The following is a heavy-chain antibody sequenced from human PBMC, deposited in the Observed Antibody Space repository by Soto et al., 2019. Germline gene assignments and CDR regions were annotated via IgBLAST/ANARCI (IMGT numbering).Heavy chain of an antibody. J-gene: IGHJ4*02. CDR1: GGSISSSSYY. CDR3: ARLRRDGYNWDY. CDR2: IYYSGST. V-gene: IGHV4-39*01. Sequence: HLQLQESGPGLVKPSETLSLTCTVSGGSISSSSYYWGWIRQPPGKGLEWIGRIYYSGSTYYNPSLKSRATISVDTSKNQFSLKLSSMTAADTAVYYCARLRRDGYNWDYWGQGTLVTVSS. D-gene: IGHD5-12*01.